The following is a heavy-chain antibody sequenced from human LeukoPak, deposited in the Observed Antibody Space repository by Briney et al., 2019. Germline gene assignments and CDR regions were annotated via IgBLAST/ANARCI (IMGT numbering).Heavy chain of an antibody. CDR1: GFTFSSYG. D-gene: IGHD3-10*02. CDR2: IQYDGSNK. J-gene: IGHJ6*04. CDR3: AELGITMIGGV. V-gene: IGHV3-30*02. Sequence: GGSLRLSCAASGFTFSSYGMHWVRQAPGKGLEWVAFIQYDGSNKNYADSVKGRFTISNDNAKNSLYLQMNSLRAEDTAVYYCAELGITMIGGVWGKGTTVTISS.